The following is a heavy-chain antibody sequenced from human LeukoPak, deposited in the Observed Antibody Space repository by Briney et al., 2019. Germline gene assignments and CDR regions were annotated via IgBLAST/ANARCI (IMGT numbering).Heavy chain of an antibody. CDR1: GVSISSYY. D-gene: IGHD6-13*01. CDR3: ARDVSSSWYYFDY. CDR2: IYYSGST. J-gene: IGHJ4*02. Sequence: PSETLSLTCTVSGVSISSYYWSWIRQPPGKGLEWIGYIYYSGSTNYNPSLKSRVTISVDTSKNQFSLKLSSVTAADTAVYYCARDVSSSWYYFDYWGQGTLVTVSS. V-gene: IGHV4-59*12.